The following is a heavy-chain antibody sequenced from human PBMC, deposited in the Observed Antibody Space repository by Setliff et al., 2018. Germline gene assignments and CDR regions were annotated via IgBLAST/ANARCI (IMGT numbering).Heavy chain of an antibody. CDR2: ISPYNGDT. J-gene: IGHJ3*02. D-gene: IGHD2-2*01. Sequence: ASVKVSCKASGYSFTSYGITWVRQAPGQGLEWMGWISPYNGDTRFAQKFQGRVTVTTDTSTGTAYMEVRSLRSDDTAQYYCVRDRAAIVVGPPTAAFDIWGQGTMVTVSS. CDR1: GYSFTSYG. CDR3: VRDRAAIVVGPPTAAFDI. V-gene: IGHV1-18*04.